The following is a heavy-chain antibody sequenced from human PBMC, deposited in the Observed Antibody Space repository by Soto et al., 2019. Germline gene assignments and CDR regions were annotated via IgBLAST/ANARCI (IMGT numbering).Heavy chain of an antibody. V-gene: IGHV1-18*04. CDR1: GYPFTSYG. CDR3: ARDNHCSGGSCYSYYYYYGMDV. CDR2: ISAYNGNT. D-gene: IGHD2-15*01. J-gene: IGHJ6*01. Sequence: GGSGKVCCKASGYPFTSYGISLVRQAPGQGVEWMAWISAYNGNTNYAQKLQGRVTMTTDTSTSTAYMELRSLRSEDTAVYYCARDNHCSGGSCYSYYYYYGMDVWGQGTPVTVSS.